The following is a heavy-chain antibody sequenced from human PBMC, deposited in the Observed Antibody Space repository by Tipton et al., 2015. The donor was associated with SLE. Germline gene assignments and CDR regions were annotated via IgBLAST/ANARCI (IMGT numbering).Heavy chain of an antibody. CDR2: ISYSGST. Sequence: TLSLTCTVSGDSVTNSLYYWGWIRQPPGKGLEWIGSISYSGSTYYNSSLKSRVTISVDRSTNQFSLKLTSVTAADTAVYYCARDDRSVDSWFDPWGPGTLVTVSS. CDR1: GDSVTNSLYY. V-gene: IGHV4-39*07. J-gene: IGHJ5*02. CDR3: ARDDRSVDSWFDP. D-gene: IGHD2-21*01.